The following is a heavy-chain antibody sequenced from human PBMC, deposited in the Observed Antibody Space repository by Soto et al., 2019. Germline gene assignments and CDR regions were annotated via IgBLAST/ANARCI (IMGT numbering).Heavy chain of an antibody. CDR3: ARLYSSSDARYYYYYYGMDV. D-gene: IGHD6-6*01. CDR2: IYPGDSDT. CDR1: GYSFTSYW. V-gene: IGHV5-51*01. Sequence: PGESLKISCKGSGYSFTSYWIGWVRQMPGKGLEWMGIIYPGDSDTRYSPSFQGQVTISADKSISTAYLQWSSLKASDTAMYYCARLYSSSDARYYYYYYGMDVWAQGTTVTVSS. J-gene: IGHJ6*02.